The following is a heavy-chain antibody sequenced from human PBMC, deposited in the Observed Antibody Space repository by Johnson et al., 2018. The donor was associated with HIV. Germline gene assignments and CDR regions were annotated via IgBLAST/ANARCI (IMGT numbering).Heavy chain of an antibody. CDR3: VRDGGGYSSSSVGAFDI. CDR2: IGTAGDT. V-gene: IGHV3-13*01. D-gene: IGHD6-6*01. Sequence: EQLVESGGGVVLPGGSLRLSCAASGFTFSSFEMHWVRLATGKSLEWVSAIGTAGDTYYPGSVKGRFTISRENAKNSLYLQMNSLRVGDTAVYYCVRDGGGYSSSSVGAFDIWGQGTMVTVSS. CDR1: GFTFSSFE. J-gene: IGHJ3*02.